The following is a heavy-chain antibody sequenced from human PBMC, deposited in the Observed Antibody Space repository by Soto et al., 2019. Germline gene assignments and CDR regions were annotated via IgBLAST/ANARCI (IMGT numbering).Heavy chain of an antibody. Sequence: LSLTCTVSGGSISSGGYYWSWIRQHPGKGLEWIGYIYYSGSTYYNPSLKSRVTISVDTSKNQFSLKLSSVTAADTAVYYCARDSYSSSSKGLDYWGQGTLVTVSS. CDR2: IYYSGST. V-gene: IGHV4-31*03. CDR3: ARDSYSSSSKGLDY. D-gene: IGHD6-6*01. CDR1: GGSISSGGYY. J-gene: IGHJ4*02.